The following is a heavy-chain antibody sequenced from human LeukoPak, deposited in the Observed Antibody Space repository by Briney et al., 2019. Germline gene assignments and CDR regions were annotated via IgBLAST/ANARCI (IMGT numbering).Heavy chain of an antibody. CDR1: GYRFTSYW. CDR3: ARRGYSYGVDY. CDR2: IYPGDSDT. D-gene: IGHD5-18*01. Sequence: GESLKISCKGSGYRFTSYWIGWVRPMPGKGLEWMGIIYPGDSDTRYSPSFQGQHTISADKSISTAYLQWSILKASDTAMYYCARRGYSYGVDYWGQGTLVTVSS. V-gene: IGHV5-51*01. J-gene: IGHJ4*02.